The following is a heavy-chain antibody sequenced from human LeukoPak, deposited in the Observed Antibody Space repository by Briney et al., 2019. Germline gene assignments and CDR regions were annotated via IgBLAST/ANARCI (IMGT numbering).Heavy chain of an antibody. CDR2: ISSSGSTI. V-gene: IGHV3-11*04. CDR1: GFTFSDYY. CDR3: ARDANCYDSSGYYYVYYYYMDV. J-gene: IGHJ6*03. Sequence: GGSLRLSCAASGFTFSDYYMSWIRQAPGKGLEWVSYISSSGSTIYYADSVKGRFTISRDNAKNSLYLQMNSLRAEDTAVYYCARDANCYDSSGYYYVYYYYMDVWGKGTTVTVSS. D-gene: IGHD3-22*01.